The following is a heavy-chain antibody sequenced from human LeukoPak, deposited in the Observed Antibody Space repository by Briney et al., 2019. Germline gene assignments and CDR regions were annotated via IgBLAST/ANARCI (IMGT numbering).Heavy chain of an antibody. V-gene: IGHV4-59*01. D-gene: IGHD4-17*01. Sequence: PSETLSLTCTVSGGSITTYYWSWIRQPPGKGLEWIGYIYYSGSTNYNPSLKSRVTISVDTSKNQFSLKLSSVTAADTAVYYCARDLGSYDYGDYDYPDAFDIWGQGTMVTVSS. CDR3: ARDLGSYDYGDYDYPDAFDI. CDR2: IYYSGST. CDR1: GGSITTYY. J-gene: IGHJ3*02.